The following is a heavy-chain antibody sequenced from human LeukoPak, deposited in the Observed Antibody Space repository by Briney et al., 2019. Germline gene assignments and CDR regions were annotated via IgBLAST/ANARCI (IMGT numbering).Heavy chain of an antibody. V-gene: IGHV3-53*01. J-gene: IGHJ3*02. CDR3: ARWDRLDAFDI. CDR1: GFTVSSNY. CDR2: IYSGGST. Sequence: GGSLRLSCAASGFTVSSNYMSWVRQAPGNGLEWVSVIYSGGSTYYADSVKGRFTISRDNSKNTLYLQMNSLRAEDTAVYYCARWDRLDAFDIWGQGTMVTVSS. D-gene: IGHD1-26*01.